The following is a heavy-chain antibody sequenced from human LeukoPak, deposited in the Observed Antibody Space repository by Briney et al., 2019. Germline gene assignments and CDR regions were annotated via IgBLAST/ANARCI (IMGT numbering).Heavy chain of an antibody. CDR3: ARTTVTTAFHI. CDR1: GFSLSTSGVG. CDR2: IYWDDDK. J-gene: IGHJ3*02. Sequence: SGPTLVKPTQTLTLTCTFSGFSLSTSGVGVGWIRQPPGKALEWLALIYWDDDKRYSPSLKSRLTITKDTSKNQVVLTMTNTDPVDTATYYCARTTVTTAFHIWGQGTMVTVSS. V-gene: IGHV2-5*02. D-gene: IGHD4-17*01.